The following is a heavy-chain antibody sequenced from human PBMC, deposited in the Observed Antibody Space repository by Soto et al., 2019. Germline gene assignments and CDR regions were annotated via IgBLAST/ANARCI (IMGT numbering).Heavy chain of an antibody. CDR1: GYSFTSYW. CDR3: ARHCRPSSGWYKENGMDV. D-gene: IGHD6-19*01. CDR2: IYPGDSDT. Sequence: GESLKISCKGSGYSFTSYWIDWVRQMPGKGLEWMGIIYPGDSDTRYSPSFQGQVTISADKSISTAYLQWSSLKASDTAMYYCARHCRPSSGWYKENGMDVWGQGTTVTVSS. V-gene: IGHV5-51*01. J-gene: IGHJ6*02.